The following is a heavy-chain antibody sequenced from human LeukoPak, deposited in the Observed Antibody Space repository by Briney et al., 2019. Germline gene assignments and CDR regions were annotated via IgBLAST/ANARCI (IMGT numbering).Heavy chain of an antibody. CDR2: ISYDGSNK. J-gene: IGHJ5*02. V-gene: IGHV3-30-3*01. CDR1: GFTFSSYA. D-gene: IGHD3-16*01. CDR3: AKDAFRSWGWFDP. Sequence: GGSLRLSCAASGFTFSSYAMHWVRQAPGKGLEWVAVISYDGSNKYYAGSVKGRFTISRDNSKNTLYLQMNSLRAEDTAVYYCAKDAFRSWGWFDPWGQGTLVTVSS.